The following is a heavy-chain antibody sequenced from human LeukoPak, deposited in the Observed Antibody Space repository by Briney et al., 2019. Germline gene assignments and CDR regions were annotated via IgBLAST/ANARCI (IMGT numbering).Heavy chain of an antibody. CDR1: GYTFTGYY. D-gene: IGHD2-2*01. Sequence: ASVKVSCKASGYTFTGYYMHWVRQAPGQGLEWMGWINPNSGGTNYAQKFQGRVTMTRDTSISTAYMELSRLRSDDTAVYYCGSPKGYCSSTSCPAEFDYWGQGTLVTVSS. CDR2: INPNSGGT. CDR3: GSPKGYCSSTSCPAEFDY. V-gene: IGHV1-2*02. J-gene: IGHJ4*02.